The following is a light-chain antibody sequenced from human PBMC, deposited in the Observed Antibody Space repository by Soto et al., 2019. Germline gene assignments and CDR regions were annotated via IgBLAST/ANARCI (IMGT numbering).Light chain of an antibody. Sequence: DIQMTQSPSSVSASVGDRVTITCRASQDISSWLAWYQQKPGKAPKFLIYDASILQSGVPSRFSGSGSGTDFTPTISSLKPEDFATYYGQQGNSFPLTFGGGTKVELK. CDR1: QDISSW. CDR2: DAS. CDR3: QQGNSFPLT. J-gene: IGKJ4*01. V-gene: IGKV1-12*01.